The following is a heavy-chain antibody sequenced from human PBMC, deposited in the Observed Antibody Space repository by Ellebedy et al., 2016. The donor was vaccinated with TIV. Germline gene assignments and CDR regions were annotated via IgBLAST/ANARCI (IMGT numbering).Heavy chain of an antibody. CDR1: GGTFSSYA. CDR3: ARVSQSSYLLGGGADY. D-gene: IGHD6-13*01. V-gene: IGHV1-69*13. CDR2: IIPIFGTP. Sequence: AASVKVSCKASGGTFSSYAISWVRQAPGQGLEWMGGIIPIFGTPNYAQSFQGRVTISADESTSTAYMELSSLRSEDTAVYYCARVSQSSYLLGGGADYWGQGTLVTVSS. J-gene: IGHJ4*02.